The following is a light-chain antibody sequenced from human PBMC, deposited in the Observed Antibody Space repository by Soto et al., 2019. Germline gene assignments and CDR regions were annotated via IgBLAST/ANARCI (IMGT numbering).Light chain of an antibody. CDR1: QDISNY. V-gene: IGKV1-9*01. Sequence: DIQLTQSPSFLSASVGDRVTITCRASQDISNYLAWYQQKPGKAPKLLISAASTLQSGVPSRFSGSGSGTDFTLTISSLQPEDFASYYCQVLNNYLTFGGGTKVDI. CDR3: QVLNNYLT. CDR2: AAS. J-gene: IGKJ4*01.